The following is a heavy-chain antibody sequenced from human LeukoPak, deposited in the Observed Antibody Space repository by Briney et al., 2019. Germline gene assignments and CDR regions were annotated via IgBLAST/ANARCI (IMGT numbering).Heavy chain of an antibody. CDR2: ISGSGGST. CDR1: GFTFSSYA. CDR3: ARGISGSYYSFDY. D-gene: IGHD1-26*01. J-gene: IGHJ4*02. Sequence: GGSLRLSCAASGFTFSSYAMSWVRQAPGKGLEWVSAISGSGGSTYYADSVKGRFTISRDNAKNSVYLQMNSLRAEDTALYYCARGISGSYYSFDYWGQGTLVTVSS. V-gene: IGHV3-23*01.